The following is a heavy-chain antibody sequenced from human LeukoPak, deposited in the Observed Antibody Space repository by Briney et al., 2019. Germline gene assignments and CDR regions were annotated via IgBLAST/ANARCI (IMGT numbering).Heavy chain of an antibody. Sequence: GGSLRLSCAASGFTFSSYSMNWVPQAPGKGLEWVSYISSSSSTIYYANSVKGRFTISRDNAKNSLYLQMNSLRAEDTAVYYCARDSPSRYCSGGSCPDYWGQGTLVTVSS. D-gene: IGHD2-15*01. CDR3: ARDSPSRYCSGGSCPDY. J-gene: IGHJ4*02. V-gene: IGHV3-48*01. CDR2: ISSSSSTI. CDR1: GFTFSSYS.